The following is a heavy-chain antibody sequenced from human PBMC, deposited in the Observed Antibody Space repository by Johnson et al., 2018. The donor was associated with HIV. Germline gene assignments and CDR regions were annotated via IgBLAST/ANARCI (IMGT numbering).Heavy chain of an antibody. CDR2: ISYDGNNK. Sequence: QVQLVESGGGVVQPGRSLRLSCVASGFTFSSYGMHWVRQAPGKGLEWVAVISYDGNNKYYADSVKGRVSISRDNSKNTLYLQMNSLRAEDTAVYYCAKGGGSYSDAVDIWGQGTMVTVAS. CDR1: GFTFSSYG. D-gene: IGHD1-26*01. J-gene: IGHJ3*02. CDR3: AKGGGSYSDAVDI. V-gene: IGHV3-30*18.